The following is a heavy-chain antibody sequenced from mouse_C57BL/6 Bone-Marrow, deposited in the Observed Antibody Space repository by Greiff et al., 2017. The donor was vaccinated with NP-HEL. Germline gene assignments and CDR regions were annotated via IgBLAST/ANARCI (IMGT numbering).Heavy chain of an antibody. Sequence: VQLQQSGPVLVKPGASVKMSCKASGYTFTDYYMNWVKQSHGKSLEWIGVINPYNGGTSYNQKFKGKATLTVDKSSSTAYMELNSLTSEDSAVYYCAREGRGYFDVWGTGTTVTVSS. CDR3: AREGRGYFDV. CDR1: GYTFTDYY. J-gene: IGHJ1*03. CDR2: INPYNGGT. V-gene: IGHV1-19*01.